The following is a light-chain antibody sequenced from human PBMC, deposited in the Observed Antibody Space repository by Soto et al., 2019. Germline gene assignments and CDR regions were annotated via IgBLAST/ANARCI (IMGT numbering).Light chain of an antibody. J-gene: IGKJ1*01. Sequence: DIPMTQSPSSLSASVGDRVTITCRATQTIINSLNWYQQRPGKAPNLLIYGSSNLQGGVPSRFSGSGSGTEFTLTISSLQPEDSATYFCQESHTFLWGTFGQGTKV. CDR2: GSS. V-gene: IGKV1-39*01. CDR3: QESHTFLWGT. CDR1: QTIINS.